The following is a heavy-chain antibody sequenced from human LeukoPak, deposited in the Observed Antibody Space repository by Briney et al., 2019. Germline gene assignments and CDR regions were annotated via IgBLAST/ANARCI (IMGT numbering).Heavy chain of an antibody. CDR2: IDPYNGNT. D-gene: IGHD3-22*01. CDR1: GYTFTNYG. Sequence: ASVKVSCKVSGYTFTNYGVNWVRQAPGQGLEWMGWIDPYNGNTNYVQTLQDRVTMTTDTSTTTAYMELRSLESDDTAVYYCARDERYDSSGYPFDYWGQGTLVTVSS. V-gene: IGHV1-18*04. CDR3: ARDERYDSSGYPFDY. J-gene: IGHJ4*02.